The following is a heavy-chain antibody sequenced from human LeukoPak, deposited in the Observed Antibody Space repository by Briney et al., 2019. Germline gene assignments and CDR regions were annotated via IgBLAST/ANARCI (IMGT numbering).Heavy chain of an antibody. D-gene: IGHD6-6*01. CDR1: GGTFSSYA. V-gene: IGHV1-69*13. J-gene: IGHJ3*02. CDR2: IIPIFGTA. Sequence: ASVKVSCKASGGTFSSYAISWVRQAPEQGLEWMGGIIPIFGTANYAQKFQGRVTITADESTSTAYMELSSLRSEDTAVYYCAHDSSSSFDDAFDIWGQGTMVTVSS. CDR3: AHDSSSSFDDAFDI.